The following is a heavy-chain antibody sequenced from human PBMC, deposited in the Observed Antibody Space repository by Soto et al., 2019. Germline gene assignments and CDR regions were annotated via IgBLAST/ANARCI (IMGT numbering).Heavy chain of an antibody. CDR3: ARVGTYYGSGSPYYSDY. V-gene: IGHV3-21*01. CDR2: ISSSSSYI. D-gene: IGHD3-10*01. J-gene: IGHJ4*02. CDR1: GFSFRSYY. Sequence: EVQLVESGGGLVKPGGSLRLSCAASGFSFRSYYMNWVRQAPGKGLEWVSSISSSSSYINYADSVKGRFTISRDNAKNSLYLQMNSLRAEDTAVYYCARVGTYYGSGSPYYSDYWGQVTLVTVSS.